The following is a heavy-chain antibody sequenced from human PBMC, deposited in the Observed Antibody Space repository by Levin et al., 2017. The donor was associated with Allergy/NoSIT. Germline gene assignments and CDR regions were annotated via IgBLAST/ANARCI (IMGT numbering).Heavy chain of an antibody. V-gene: IGHV1-46*01. CDR2: INPSSGST. Sequence: ASLKVSCKASGYTFTNYYMHWVRQAPGQGLEWMGIINPSSGSTSYAEKFQGRVTMTRDTSTSTVYMELRSLRSEDTAVYYCARDREHTSSSERALYFDYWGQGTLVTVSS. CDR3: ARDREHTSSSERALYFDY. J-gene: IGHJ4*02. D-gene: IGHD6-6*01. CDR1: GYTFTNYY.